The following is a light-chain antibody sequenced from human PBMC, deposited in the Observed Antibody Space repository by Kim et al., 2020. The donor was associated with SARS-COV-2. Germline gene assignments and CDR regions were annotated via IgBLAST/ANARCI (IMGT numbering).Light chain of an antibody. J-gene: IGLJ2*01. V-gene: IGLV6-57*03. Sequence: GKTVTISCPRSSGSIASNYVQCYQQRPGSAPTTVIYEYNQRPSGVPDRFSGSIDSSSNSASLTISGLKTEDEADYYCQSYDSSNVVFGGGTQLTVL. CDR1: SGSIASNY. CDR2: EYN. CDR3: QSYDSSNVV.